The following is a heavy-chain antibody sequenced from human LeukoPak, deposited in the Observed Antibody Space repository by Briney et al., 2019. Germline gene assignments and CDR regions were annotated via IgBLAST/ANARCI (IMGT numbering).Heavy chain of an antibody. J-gene: IGHJ4*02. V-gene: IGHV3-23*01. CDR3: ARSRGPNTFGGVHDY. Sequence: GGSLRLSCAASGFTFSTYAMSWVRQAPGEGLEWVSGISGSGGSTYYADSVKGRFTISRDNSKNTLYLQMNSLRAEDTAVYYCARSRGPNTFGGVHDYWGQGTLVTVSS. CDR2: ISGSGGST. CDR1: GFTFSTYA. D-gene: IGHD3-16*01.